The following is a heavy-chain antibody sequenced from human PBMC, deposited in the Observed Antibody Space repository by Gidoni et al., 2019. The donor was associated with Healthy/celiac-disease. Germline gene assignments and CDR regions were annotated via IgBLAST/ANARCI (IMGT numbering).Heavy chain of an antibody. J-gene: IGHJ6*02. CDR2: IYYSGST. Sequence: QLQLQESGPGLVKPSETLSLTCTVSGGSIRSSSYYWGWISQPPGKGLEWIGSIYYSGSTYYNPSLKSRVTISVDTSKNQFSLKLSSVTAADTAVYYCARDSGSSWYSVYYYYGMDVWGQGTTVTVSS. CDR1: GGSIRSSSYY. D-gene: IGHD6-13*01. V-gene: IGHV4-39*07. CDR3: ARDSGSSWYSVYYYYGMDV.